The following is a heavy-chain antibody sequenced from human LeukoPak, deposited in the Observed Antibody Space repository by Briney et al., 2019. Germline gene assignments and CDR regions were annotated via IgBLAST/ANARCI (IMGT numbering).Heavy chain of an antibody. J-gene: IGHJ4*02. CDR2: ISSSSSTI. V-gene: IGHV3-48*01. Sequence: GRSLRLSCEGSAFIFSGHWMNWVRQAPGKGLEWVSYISSSSSTIYYADSVKGRFTISRDNAKNSLYLQMNSLRAEDTAVYYCARGAYYYEDWGQGTLVTVSS. D-gene: IGHD3-22*01. CDR3: ARGAYYYED. CDR1: AFIFSGHW.